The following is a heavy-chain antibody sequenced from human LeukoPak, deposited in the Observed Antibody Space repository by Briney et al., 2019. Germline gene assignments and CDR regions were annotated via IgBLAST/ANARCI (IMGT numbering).Heavy chain of an antibody. CDR2: IRSKANSYAT. D-gene: IGHD4-17*01. CDR3: TISTVTTDY. CDR1: GFTFNKAW. J-gene: IGHJ4*02. Sequence: GGSLRLSCAASGFTFNKAWMNWVRQASGKGLEWVGRIRSKANSYATAYAASVKGRFTISRDDSKNTAYLQMNSLKTEDTAVYYCTISTVTTDYWGQGTLVTVSS. V-gene: IGHV3-73*01.